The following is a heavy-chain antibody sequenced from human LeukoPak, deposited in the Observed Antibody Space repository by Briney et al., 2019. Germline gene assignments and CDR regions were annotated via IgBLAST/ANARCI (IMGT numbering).Heavy chain of an antibody. CDR1: GSTFSSYS. J-gene: IGHJ4*02. CDR2: ISSSRNI. Sequence: PGGSLRLSCAASGSTFSSYSINWVRQAPGKGLEWVSYISSSRNIYYAESVKGRFSISRDNAKNSLYLQMNSLRAEDTAVYYCARGYSYGYGGFDYWGQGTLVIVSS. D-gene: IGHD5-18*01. CDR3: ARGYSYGYGGFDY. V-gene: IGHV3-48*04.